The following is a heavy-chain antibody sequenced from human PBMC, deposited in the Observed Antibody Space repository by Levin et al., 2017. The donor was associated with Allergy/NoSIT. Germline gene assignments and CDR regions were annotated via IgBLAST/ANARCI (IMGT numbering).Heavy chain of an antibody. CDR3: ARGGGATPRRSSWFLRWFDP. CDR2: MNPNSGNT. D-gene: IGHD6-13*01. J-gene: IGHJ5*02. CDR1: GYTFTSYD. V-gene: IGHV1-8*01. Sequence: ASVKVSCKASGYTFTSYDINWVRQATGQGLEWMGWMNPNSGNTGYAQKFQGRVTMTRNTSISTAYMELSSLRSEDTAVYYCARGGGATPRRSSWFLRWFDPWGQGTLVTVSS.